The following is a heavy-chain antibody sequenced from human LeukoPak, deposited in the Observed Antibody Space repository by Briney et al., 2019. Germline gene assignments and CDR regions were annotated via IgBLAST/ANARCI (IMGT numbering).Heavy chain of an antibody. CDR2: INPNSGDT. V-gene: IGHV1-2*02. CDR3: ARDLILGSSTSHIFDY. CDR1: GYTFTGYY. J-gene: IGHJ4*02. D-gene: IGHD2-2*01. Sequence: KPGASVKVSCKASGYTFTGYYMHWVRQAPGQGLEWMGWINPNSGDTDYGQKFQGRVTMTRDTSISTAYMELSRLRSDDTAAYYCARDLILGSSTSHIFDYWGQGTLVTVSS.